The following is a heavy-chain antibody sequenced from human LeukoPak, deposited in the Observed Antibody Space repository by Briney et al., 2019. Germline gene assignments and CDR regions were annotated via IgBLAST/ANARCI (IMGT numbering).Heavy chain of an antibody. CDR3: AREFSSGYYLGSLYYFDY. D-gene: IGHD3-22*01. Sequence: PGGSLRLSCAASGFAFSSYWMSWVRQAPGKGLEWVANIKQDGSEKYYVDSVKGRFTISRDNAKNSLYLQMNSLRAEDTAVYYCAREFSSGYYLGSLYYFDYWGQGTLVTVSS. CDR1: GFAFSSYW. J-gene: IGHJ4*02. V-gene: IGHV3-7*01. CDR2: IKQDGSEK.